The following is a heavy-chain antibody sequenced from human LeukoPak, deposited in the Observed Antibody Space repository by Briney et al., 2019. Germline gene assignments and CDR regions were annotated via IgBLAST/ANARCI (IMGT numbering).Heavy chain of an antibody. D-gene: IGHD6-19*01. CDR3: ARGVYSSGWYIAFDI. CDR1: GYTFTSYG. V-gene: IGHV7-4-1*02. CDR2: INTNTGNP. J-gene: IGHJ3*02. Sequence: ASVKVSCKASGYTFTSYGISWVRQAPGQGLEWMGWINTNTGNPTYAQGFTGRFVFSLDTSVSTAYLQISSLKAEDTAVYYCARGVYSSGWYIAFDIWGQGTMVTVSS.